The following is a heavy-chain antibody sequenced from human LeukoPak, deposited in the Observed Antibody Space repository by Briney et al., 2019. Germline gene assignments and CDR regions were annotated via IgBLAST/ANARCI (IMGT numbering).Heavy chain of an antibody. V-gene: IGHV5-51*01. CDR1: GYSFNTYW. CDR3: ARGYDFGWFDP. D-gene: IGHD5-12*01. J-gene: IGHJ5*02. Sequence: GESLKISCKGSGYSFNTYWIGWVRQMPGKGLEWMAFIYPIDSDTRYSPSFQGQVTISADKSISTAYLQWSSLKASDPAMYYCARGYDFGWFDPWGQGTLVTVSS. CDR2: IYPIDSDT.